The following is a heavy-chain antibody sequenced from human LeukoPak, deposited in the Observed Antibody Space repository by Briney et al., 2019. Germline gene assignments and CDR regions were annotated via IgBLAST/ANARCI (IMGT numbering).Heavy chain of an antibody. CDR2: ISSSSSYI. V-gene: IGHV3-21*01. D-gene: IGHD3-10*01. Sequence: SGGSLRLSCAASGFTFNSYSMNWVRQAPGKGLEWVSSISSSSSYIYYADSVKGRFTISRDNAKNSLYLQMNSLRAEDTAVYYCARDPPLWFGESKTDYWGQGTLVTVSS. CDR1: GFTFNSYS. J-gene: IGHJ4*02. CDR3: ARDPPLWFGESKTDY.